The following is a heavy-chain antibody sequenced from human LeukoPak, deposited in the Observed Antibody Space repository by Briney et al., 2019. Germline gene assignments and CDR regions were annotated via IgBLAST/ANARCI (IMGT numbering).Heavy chain of an antibody. D-gene: IGHD3-22*01. CDR2: IYPGDSDT. J-gene: IGHJ5*02. Sequence: GESLKISCKGSGYSFTSYWIGWVRQVPGKGLEWMGIIYPGDSDTRYSPSFQGQVTISADKSISTAYLQWSSLKASDTAMYYCARSNYYDSSGYYLWGQGTLVTVSS. CDR1: GYSFTSYW. V-gene: IGHV5-51*01. CDR3: ARSNYYDSSGYYL.